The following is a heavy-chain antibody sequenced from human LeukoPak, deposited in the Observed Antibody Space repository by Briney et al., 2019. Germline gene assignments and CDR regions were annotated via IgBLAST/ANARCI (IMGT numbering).Heavy chain of an antibody. D-gene: IGHD5-18*01. V-gene: IGHV1-2*02. CDR3: ARVLRGYSSGPNWYFDL. J-gene: IGHJ2*01. CDR2: ITPNSGGT. CDR1: GYTLTVYY. Sequence: ASVRVSSTASGYTLTVYYMHWVPHAPGKGRECMGWITPNSGGTNSAQKFQGRVTMTRDTSISTAYMELSRLRSDDTAVYYCARVLRGYSSGPNWYFDLWGRGTLVTVSS.